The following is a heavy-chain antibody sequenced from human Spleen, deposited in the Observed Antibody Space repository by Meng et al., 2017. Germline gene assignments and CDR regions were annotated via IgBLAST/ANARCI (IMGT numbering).Heavy chain of an antibody. Sequence: SETLSLTCAISGDSVSNNSASWNWIRQSPSRGLEWLGRTYYRSKWYKDYALSVKNRVTIDPDTSLNQFSLHLSSVTPDDTAVYYCARDNQLGVAVAGMGLWFDPWGQGTLVTVSS. CDR1: GDSVSNNSAS. CDR3: ARDNQLGVAVAGMGLWFDP. CDR2: TYYRSKWYK. D-gene: IGHD6-19*01. J-gene: IGHJ5*02. V-gene: IGHV6-1*01.